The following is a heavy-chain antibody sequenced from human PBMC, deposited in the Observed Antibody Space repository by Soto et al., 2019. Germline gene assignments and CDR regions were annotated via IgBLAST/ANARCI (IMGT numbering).Heavy chain of an antibody. Sequence: QVQLQESGPGLVKPSQTLSLTCTVSGDSFSSADYKWSWIRQPPGKGLEWIGYTYYSGYTYNNPSLKSRVTMSVDTSKNQFSLKLSSVTAADTAVYYCARSGDYVAFAYWGQGTMVTVS. CDR1: GDSFSSADYK. CDR3: ARSGDYVAFAY. V-gene: IGHV4-30-4*01. D-gene: IGHD4-17*01. CDR2: TYYSGYT. J-gene: IGHJ4*02.